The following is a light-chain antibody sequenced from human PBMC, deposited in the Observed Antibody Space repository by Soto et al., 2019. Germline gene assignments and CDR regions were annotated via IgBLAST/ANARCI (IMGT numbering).Light chain of an antibody. V-gene: IGLV2-14*03. CDR2: DVS. Sequence: QSALTQPASVSGSPGQSITIFCTGTSTDVGDYNYVSWYQQHPGKAPKLMISDVSNRPSGVSNRFSGSKSGNTASLTISGLQAEDEADYYCSSYTGSSTLLVFGGGTKLTVL. CDR1: STDVGDYNY. CDR3: SSYTGSSTLLV. J-gene: IGLJ2*01.